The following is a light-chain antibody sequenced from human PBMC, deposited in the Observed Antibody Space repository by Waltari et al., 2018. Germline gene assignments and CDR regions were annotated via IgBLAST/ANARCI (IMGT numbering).Light chain of an antibody. CDR3: QKYGTLPAT. CDR2: DAS. CDR1: QSVSRT. J-gene: IGKJ1*01. V-gene: IGKV3-20*01. Sequence: EIVLTQSPGTLCLSPGERATLSCRASQSVSRTLAWYQQKPGQAPRLLIYDASTRATGIPARFSGSGSGTDLSLTISRLELEDFAVYYCQKYGTLPATFGQGTKVEIK.